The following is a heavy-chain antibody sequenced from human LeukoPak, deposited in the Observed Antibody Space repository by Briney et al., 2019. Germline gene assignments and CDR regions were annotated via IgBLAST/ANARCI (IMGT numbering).Heavy chain of an antibody. Sequence: TGGSLRLSCAASGFTFSSYAMHWVRQAPGKGMEYVSAISGNGGSTYYANSVKGRFTISRDNSKNTLYLQMGSLRAEDMAVYYCARSGIVGATTSPLDYWGQGTLVTVSS. J-gene: IGHJ4*02. CDR1: GFTFSSYA. D-gene: IGHD1-26*01. V-gene: IGHV3-64*01. CDR3: ARSGIVGATTSPLDY. CDR2: ISGNGGST.